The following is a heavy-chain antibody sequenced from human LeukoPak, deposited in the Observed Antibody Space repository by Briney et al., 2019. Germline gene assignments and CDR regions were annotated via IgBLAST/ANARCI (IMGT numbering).Heavy chain of an antibody. CDR1: TLPFNMYG. CDR3: AKEQRIRHCSEGVCMEGYYFDY. V-gene: IGHV3-23*01. D-gene: IGHD2-8*01. CDR2: LRRGGGRT. J-gene: IGHJ4*02. Sequence: GRSLRLSCTGSTLPFNMYGIQWVSQAQGQGLDWVSGLRRGGGRTNYADSVKGRFTISRDYSKNMVFLQMNSLRPEDTAVYYCAKEQRIRHCSEGVCMEGYYFDYWGQGSLVTVSS.